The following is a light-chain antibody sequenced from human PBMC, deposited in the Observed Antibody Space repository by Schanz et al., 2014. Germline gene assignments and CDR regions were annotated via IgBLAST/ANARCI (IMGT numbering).Light chain of an antibody. Sequence: DIQMTQSPSTLSASVGDRVTITCRASQSISGWLAWFQQKPGKAPKLLVYDASTLESGVPPRFSGSGSGTDFTLTISSLQPDDFATYYCQQYSGFWTFGQGTKVEIK. CDR2: DAS. J-gene: IGKJ1*01. CDR3: QQYSGFWT. CDR1: QSISGW. V-gene: IGKV1-5*01.